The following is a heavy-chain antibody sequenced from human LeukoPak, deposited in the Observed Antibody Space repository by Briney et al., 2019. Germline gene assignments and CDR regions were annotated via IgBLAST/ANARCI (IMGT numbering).Heavy chain of an antibody. CDR3: ARGPYDSSGYAWAFEI. CDR2: IYYSGST. D-gene: IGHD3-22*01. V-gene: IGHV4-59*01. CDR1: GGSISSYY. J-gene: IGHJ3*02. Sequence: SETLSLTCTVSGGSISSYYWSWIRQPPGKGLEWIGYIYYSGSTNYNPSIKSRVTISVDTSKNQFSLKLSSVTAADTAVYYCARGPYDSSGYAWAFEIWGQGKKVPVSS.